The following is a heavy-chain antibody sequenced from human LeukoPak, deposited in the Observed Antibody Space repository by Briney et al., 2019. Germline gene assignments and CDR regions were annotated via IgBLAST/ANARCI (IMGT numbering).Heavy chain of an antibody. J-gene: IGHJ4*02. CDR3: AGSTGKVDY. D-gene: IGHD5/OR15-5a*01. Sequence: GGSLRLSCAASGFTFSSYWMSWVRQAPGKGLEWVANIKQDGSENYYVDSVKGRFTISRDNAKNSLYLQMSSLRADDTAVYYCAGSTGKVDYWGQGTLVTVSS. CDR2: IKQDGSEN. CDR1: GFTFSSYW. V-gene: IGHV3-7*01.